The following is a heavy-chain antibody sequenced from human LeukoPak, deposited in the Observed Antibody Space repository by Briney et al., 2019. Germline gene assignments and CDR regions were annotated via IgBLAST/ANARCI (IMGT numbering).Heavy chain of an antibody. CDR2: FDPEDGET. V-gene: IGHV1-24*01. Sequence: ASVKVSCKVSGYTLTELSMHWVRQAPGKGLEWMGGFDPEDGETIYAQKVQGRVTMTRDTSISTAYMELSRLRSDDTAVYYCARGTMGATDYSTYYYYYYYMDVWGKGTTVTVSS. CDR3: ARGTMGATDYSTYYYYYYYMDV. D-gene: IGHD4-11*01. J-gene: IGHJ6*03. CDR1: GYTLTELS.